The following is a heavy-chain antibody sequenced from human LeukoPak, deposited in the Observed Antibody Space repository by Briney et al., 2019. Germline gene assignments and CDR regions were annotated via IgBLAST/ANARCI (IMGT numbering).Heavy chain of an antibody. CDR3: AFMVRGVMDY. CDR2: IRYDGSNK. CDR1: GFTFSSYG. Sequence: GGSLRLSCAASGFTFSSYGLHWVRQAPGKGLEWVAFIRYDGSNKYYADSVKGRFTISRDNPKNTLYLQMNSLRADDTAIYYCAFMVRGVMDYWGQGTLVTVSS. D-gene: IGHD3-10*01. J-gene: IGHJ4*02. V-gene: IGHV3-30*02.